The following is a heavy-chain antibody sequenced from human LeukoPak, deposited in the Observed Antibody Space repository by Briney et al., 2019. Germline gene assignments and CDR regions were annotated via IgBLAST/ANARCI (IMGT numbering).Heavy chain of an antibody. V-gene: IGHV3-23*01. D-gene: IGHD1-1*01. J-gene: IGHJ4*02. CDR3: AKDFRKAVGTYYFDY. CDR1: GFTFNNNY. CDR2: ISGSGGST. Sequence: PGGSLRLSCAASGFTFNNNYMSWVRQAPGKGLEWVSAISGSGGSTYYADSVKGRFTISRDNSKNTLYLQMNSLRAEDTAVYYCAKDFRKAVGTYYFDYWGQGTLVTVSS.